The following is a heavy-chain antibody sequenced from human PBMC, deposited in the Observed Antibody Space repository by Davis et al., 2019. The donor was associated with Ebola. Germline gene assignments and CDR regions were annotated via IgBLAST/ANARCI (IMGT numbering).Heavy chain of an antibody. CDR2: MNGGRNLI. J-gene: IGHJ2*01. CDR3: AKRQGTAPPYGYFDF. D-gene: IGHD2-21*02. CDR1: WFNFDLYA. V-gene: IGHV3-23*01. Sequence: ESLKIPCAASWFNFDLYAMTWVRQAPGKGLEWVATMNGGRNLIYYADSVKGRFTISRDNSMNTLYLQMNSLRAEDTAVYFCAKRQGTAPPYGYFDFWGRGTLVSVSS.